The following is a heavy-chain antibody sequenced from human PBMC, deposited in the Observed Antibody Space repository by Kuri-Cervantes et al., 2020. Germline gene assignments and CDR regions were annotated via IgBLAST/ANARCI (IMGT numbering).Heavy chain of an antibody. V-gene: IGHV1-18*01. D-gene: IGHD3-16*01. CDR2: ISAYNGNT. CDR1: GYTFTSDG. J-gene: IGHJ4*02. CDR3: ARDSIVSGGAVPFDY. Sequence: ASVKVSCKASGYTFTSDGISWVRQAPGQGLEWMGWISAYNGNTNYAQNLQGRVTMTTDTSTSTAYMELRSLRSDDTAVYYCARDSIVSGGAVPFDYWGQGTLVTVSS.